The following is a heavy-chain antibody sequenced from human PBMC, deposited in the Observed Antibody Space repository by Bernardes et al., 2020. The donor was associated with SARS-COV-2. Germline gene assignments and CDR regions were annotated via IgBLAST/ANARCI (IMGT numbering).Heavy chain of an antibody. J-gene: IGHJ4*02. CDR2: ISWNSGSI. CDR3: AKADDSSGH. D-gene: IGHD3-22*01. CDR1: GFTFDDYA. Sequence: SLRLSCAASGFTFDDYAMHWVRQAPGKGLEWVSGISWNSGSIGYADSVKGRFTISRDNAKNSLYLQMNSLRAEDTALYYCAKADDSSGHWGQGTLVTVSS. V-gene: IGHV3-9*01.